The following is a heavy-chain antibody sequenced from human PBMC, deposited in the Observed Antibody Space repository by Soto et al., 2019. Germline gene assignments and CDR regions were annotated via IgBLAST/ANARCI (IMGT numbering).Heavy chain of an antibody. V-gene: IGHV3-33*01. J-gene: IGHJ6*03. CDR3: ARGPYDFWGGYRDYYYYYYMDV. Sequence: QVQLVESGGGVVQPGRSLRLSCAASGFTFSSYGMHWVRQAPGKGLEWVAVIWYDGSNKYYADSVKGRFTISRDNSKNTLYLRMNSVRAEDTAVYYCARGPYDFWGGYRDYYYYYYMDVWGKGTTVTVSS. D-gene: IGHD3-3*01. CDR1: GFTFSSYG. CDR2: IWYDGSNK.